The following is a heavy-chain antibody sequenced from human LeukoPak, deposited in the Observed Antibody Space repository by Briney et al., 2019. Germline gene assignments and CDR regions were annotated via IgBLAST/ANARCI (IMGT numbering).Heavy chain of an antibody. CDR3: ARGDGYNDAEYLQH. V-gene: IGHV3-23*01. Sequence: PGGSLRLSCAASGFTSSTYAMSWVRQAPGQGLEWVSSISGDGGSTYYAESVKGRFTISRDNSKKTLYLQMNSLRVEDTAVYYCARGDGYNDAEYLQHWGQGTLVTVS. CDR2: ISGDGGST. CDR1: GFTSSTYA. D-gene: IGHD5-24*01. J-gene: IGHJ1*01.